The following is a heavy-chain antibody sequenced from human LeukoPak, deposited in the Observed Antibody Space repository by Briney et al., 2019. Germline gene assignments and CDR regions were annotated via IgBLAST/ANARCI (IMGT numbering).Heavy chain of an antibody. CDR3: AREVVTASVRWFDP. CDR2: IGAYAART. CDR1: GFDFSSYA. J-gene: IGHJ5*02. V-gene: IGHV3-23*01. Sequence: GGSLRLSCVASGFDFSSYAMTWVRQAPGRGLEWVSTIGAYAARTYYADSVKGRFTTSRENSKSTLSLQMNSLRAEDTAVYYCAREVVTASVRWFDPWGQGTMVTVSS. D-gene: IGHD2-21*02.